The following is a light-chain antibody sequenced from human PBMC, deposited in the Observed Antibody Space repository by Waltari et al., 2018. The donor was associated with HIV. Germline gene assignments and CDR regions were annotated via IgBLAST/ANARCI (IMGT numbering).Light chain of an antibody. CDR1: RSNIGSNT. V-gene: IGLV1-44*01. CDR3: SSWDDRLNGQGV. J-gene: IGLJ3*02. Sequence: QSVLTQPPSASGTPGQRVTISCSGTRSNIGSNTVNWYQLLPGTAPKLLIYNDNERPSGVPGRCSGSRSGASASLAISGLQPEDEADYYCSSWDDRLNGQGVFGGGTKLTVL. CDR2: NDN.